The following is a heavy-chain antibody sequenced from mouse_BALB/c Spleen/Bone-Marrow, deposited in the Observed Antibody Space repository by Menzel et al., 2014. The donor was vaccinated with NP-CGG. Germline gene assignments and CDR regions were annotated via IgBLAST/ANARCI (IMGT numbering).Heavy chain of an antibody. J-gene: IGHJ3*01. V-gene: IGHV1-54*02. Sequence: QVQLQQSGGEVVKPGTSAKLSCKTSGFTFSNSYISWLKLKPGQSLEWIAWIIGGTGGTTYNQKFTGKAQLTVDTSSNTAYIQLSSLTTEDSAIYYCARPLYGSSFAWFAYWGQGTLVTVSA. D-gene: IGHD1-1*01. CDR2: IIGGTGGT. CDR3: ARPLYGSSFAWFAY. CDR1: GFTFSNSY.